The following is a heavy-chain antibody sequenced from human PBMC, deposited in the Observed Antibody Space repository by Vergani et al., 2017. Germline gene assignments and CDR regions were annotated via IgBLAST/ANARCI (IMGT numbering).Heavy chain of an antibody. CDR3: ARGSKAGIAAAGVTAFQH. D-gene: IGHD6-13*01. Sequence: VQLVESGGGLVQPGRSLRLSCAASGFTFSSYAMHWVRQAPGKGLEWVAVISYDGSNKYYADSVKGRFTISRDNSKNTLYLQMNSLRAEDTAVYYCARGSKAGIAAAGVTAFQHWGQGTLVTVSS. CDR2: ISYDGSNK. CDR1: GFTFSSYA. J-gene: IGHJ1*01. V-gene: IGHV3-30*04.